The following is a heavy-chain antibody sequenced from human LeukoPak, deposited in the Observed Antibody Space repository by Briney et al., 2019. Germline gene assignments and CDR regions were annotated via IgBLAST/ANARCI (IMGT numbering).Heavy chain of an antibody. CDR1: GFTFSSYW. Sequence: GGSLRLSCAASGFTFSSYWMSWVRQAPGKGLEWVANIKQDGSEKYYVDSVKGRFTISRDNAKNSLYLQMNSLRVDDTAVYYCAKASWVSNADAVLWGQGTVVIVSS. J-gene: IGHJ4*02. CDR2: IKQDGSEK. CDR3: AKASWVSNADAVL. V-gene: IGHV3-7*03. D-gene: IGHD6-13*01.